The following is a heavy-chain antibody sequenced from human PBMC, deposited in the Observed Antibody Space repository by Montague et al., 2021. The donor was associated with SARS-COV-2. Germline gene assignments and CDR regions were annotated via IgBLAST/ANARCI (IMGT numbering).Heavy chain of an antibody. CDR3: ARVVGAYYGMDV. V-gene: IGHV3-33*01. CDR1: GFTFSSYG. CDR2: IWYDGSNK. Sequence: SLRLSCAASGFTFSSYGMHWVRQAPGKGLEWVAVIWYDGSNKYYADSVKGRFTISRDNSKNTLYLQMNSLRAEDTAVHYCARVVGAYYGMDVWGQGITVTVSS. J-gene: IGHJ6*02. D-gene: IGHD1-26*01.